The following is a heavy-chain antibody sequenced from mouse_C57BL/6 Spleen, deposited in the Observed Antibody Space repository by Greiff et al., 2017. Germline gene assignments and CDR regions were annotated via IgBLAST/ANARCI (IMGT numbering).Heavy chain of an antibody. V-gene: IGHV1-18*01. J-gene: IGHJ3*01. CDR2: INPNNGGT. CDR1: GYTFTDYN. D-gene: IGHD2-5*01. CDR3: AKESLRGWFAY. Sequence: VQLKESGPELVKPGASVKIPCKASGYTFTDYNMDWVKQSHGKSLEWIGDINPNNGGTIYNQKFKGKATLTVDKSSSTAYMELRSLTSEDTAVYYCAKESLRGWFAYWGQGTLVTVSA.